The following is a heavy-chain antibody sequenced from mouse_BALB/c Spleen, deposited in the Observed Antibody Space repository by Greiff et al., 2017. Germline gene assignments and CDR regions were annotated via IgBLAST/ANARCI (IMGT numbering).Heavy chain of an antibody. Sequence: DVKLVESGGGLVKPGGSLKLSCAASGFTFSSYAMSWVRQTPEKRLEWVASISSGGSTYYPDSVKGRFTISRDNARNILYLQMSSLRSEDTAMYYCARSFYDGAWFAYWGQGTLVTVSA. D-gene: IGHD2-3*01. CDR2: ISSGGST. CDR3: ARSFYDGAWFAY. V-gene: IGHV5-6-5*01. CDR1: GFTFSSYA. J-gene: IGHJ3*01.